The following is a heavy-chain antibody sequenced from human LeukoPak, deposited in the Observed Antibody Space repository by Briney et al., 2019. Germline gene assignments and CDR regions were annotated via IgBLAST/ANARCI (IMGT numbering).Heavy chain of an antibody. J-gene: IGHJ4*02. CDR3: ARNYYDFWSGPYDY. D-gene: IGHD3-3*01. Sequence: SVKVSCKASGGTFISYAISWVRQAPGQGLEWMGGIIPIFGTANYAQKFQGRVTITAYESTSTAYMELSSLRSEDTAVYYCARNYYDFWSGPYDYWGQGTLVTVSS. CDR1: GGTFISYA. V-gene: IGHV1-69*13. CDR2: IIPIFGTA.